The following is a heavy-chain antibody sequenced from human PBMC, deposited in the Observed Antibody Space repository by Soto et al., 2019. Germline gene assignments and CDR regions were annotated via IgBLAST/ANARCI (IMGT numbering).Heavy chain of an antibody. CDR2: ISSSSTYI. Sequence: EVQLVESGGGLVTPGGSLRLSCADSGFTFSGYTMNWVRQAPGKGLEWVSSISSSSTYIYYADSVKGRFTISRDNAKNSLYLQMNSLGAEDPAVYYWARGDMVRGVNPRPDYWGQEPWSPSPQ. J-gene: IGHJ4*01. CDR1: GFTFSGYT. V-gene: IGHV3-21*01. D-gene: IGHD3-10*01. CDR3: ARGDMVRGVNPRPDY.